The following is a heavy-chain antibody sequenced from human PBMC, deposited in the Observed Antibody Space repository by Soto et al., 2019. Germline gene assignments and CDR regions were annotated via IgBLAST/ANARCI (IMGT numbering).Heavy chain of an antibody. D-gene: IGHD6-13*01. CDR2: IYYTGYRGSA. CDR3: ARHKYSSSWFFDS. CDR1: GDSITSYN. Sequence: SETLSLTCFVTGDSITSYNWSWLRQPPGKGLEWIGFIYYTGYRGSASYNPSLKGRGTISMDTSKNQFSLKVNSLTAADTAMYYCARHKYSSSWFFDSWGQGTQVTVSS. J-gene: IGHJ4*02. V-gene: IGHV4-59*01.